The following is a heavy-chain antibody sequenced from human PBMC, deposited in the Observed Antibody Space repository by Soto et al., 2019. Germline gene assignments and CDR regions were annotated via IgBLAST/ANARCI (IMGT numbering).Heavy chain of an antibody. D-gene: IGHD3-10*01. Sequence: QVQLQESGPGLVKPSGTLSLTCVVSGGSIISNNWWNWVRQPPGKGLEWIGEIHHSVGTNSNPALKSRCTMSVDTSRNQFSRKLNAVTAADTAVYYCAREPSGNQAFDCWGQGYLVTVSS. CDR1: GGSIISNNW. CDR3: AREPSGNQAFDC. V-gene: IGHV4-4*02. J-gene: IGHJ4*02. CDR2: IHHSVGT.